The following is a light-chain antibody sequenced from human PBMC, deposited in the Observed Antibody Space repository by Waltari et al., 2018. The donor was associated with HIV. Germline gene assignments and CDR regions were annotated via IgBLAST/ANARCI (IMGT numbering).Light chain of an antibody. V-gene: IGLV2-14*01. J-gene: IGLJ2*01. CDR3: SSYTSSSTRV. Sequence: PGQSITISCPGTSSDVGGYNYVSWYQQHPGKAPKLMIYEVSNRPSGVSNRFSGSKSGNTASLTISGLQAEDEADYYCSSYTSSSTRVFGGGTKLTVL. CDR2: EVS. CDR1: SSDVGGYNY.